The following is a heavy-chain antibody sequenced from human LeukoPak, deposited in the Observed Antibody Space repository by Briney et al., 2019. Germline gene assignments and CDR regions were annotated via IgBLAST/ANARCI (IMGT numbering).Heavy chain of an antibody. CDR1: GFSLSRYA. D-gene: IGHD6-13*01. CDR3: AKCRGSSWSDYFDY. Sequence: GGSLRLSCAVSGFSLSRYAMSWVRKAPGKGLEWVSAISDSGGSTYYADSVKGRFTISRDNSRNTLYLQMNTLRAEDTAVYYCAKCRGSSWSDYFDYWGQGTPVTVSS. J-gene: IGHJ4*02. V-gene: IGHV3-23*01. CDR2: ISDSGGST.